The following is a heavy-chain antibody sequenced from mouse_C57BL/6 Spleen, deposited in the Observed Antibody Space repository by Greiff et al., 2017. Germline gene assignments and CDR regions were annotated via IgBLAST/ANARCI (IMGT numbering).Heavy chain of an antibody. CDR1: GYTFTSYW. J-gene: IGHJ4*01. D-gene: IGHD2-4*01. CDR3: ARVYDYGGSAMDY. CDR2: IHPNSGST. V-gene: IGHV1-64*01. Sequence: VQLQQSGAELVKPGASVKLSCKASGYTFTSYWMHWVKQRPGQGLEWIGMIHPNSGSTNYNEKFKSKATLTVDKSSSTAYMQLSSLTSEDSAVYYCARVYDYGGSAMDYWGQGTSVTVSS.